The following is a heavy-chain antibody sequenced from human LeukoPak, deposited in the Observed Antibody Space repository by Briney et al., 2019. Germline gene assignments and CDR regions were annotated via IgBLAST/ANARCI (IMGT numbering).Heavy chain of an antibody. J-gene: IGHJ4*02. CDR1: GFTVSNNY. Sequence: GGSLRLSCAASGFTVSNNYMSWVRQALGKGLEWVSVIYSGGSTYYADSVKGRFTISRDNSKNTLYLQMNSLRPEDTAVYYCAREMSLASDYWGQGTLVTVSS. CDR3: AREMSLASDY. CDR2: IYSGGST. V-gene: IGHV3-66*02. D-gene: IGHD6-6*01.